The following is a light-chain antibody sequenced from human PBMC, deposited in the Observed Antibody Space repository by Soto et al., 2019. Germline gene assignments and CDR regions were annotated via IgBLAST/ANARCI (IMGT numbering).Light chain of an antibody. CDR3: ATWDDSLDGWV. J-gene: IGLJ3*02. Sequence: QSVLTQPASTSATPGQRVTISCSGSGSNIGTHSVNWYQQLPGTAPKLLIYSSYLRPSGVPDRISGSKSGTSASLAISGLQSEDEAHYYCATWDDSLDGWVFGGGTKLTVL. CDR2: SSY. CDR1: GSNIGTHS. V-gene: IGLV1-44*01.